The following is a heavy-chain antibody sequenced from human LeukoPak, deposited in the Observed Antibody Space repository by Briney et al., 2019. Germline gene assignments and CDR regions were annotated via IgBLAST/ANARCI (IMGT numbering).Heavy chain of an antibody. J-gene: IGHJ4*02. CDR1: GYTFTSYD. Sequence: ASVTVSCKASGYTFTSYDINWVRQATGQGLEWMGWMNPNSGNTGYAQKFQGRVTMTRNTSISTAYMELSSLRSEDTAVYYCARGRGSSWYTTPDYWGQGTLVTVSS. V-gene: IGHV1-8*01. D-gene: IGHD6-13*01. CDR3: ARGRGSSWYTTPDY. CDR2: MNPNSGNT.